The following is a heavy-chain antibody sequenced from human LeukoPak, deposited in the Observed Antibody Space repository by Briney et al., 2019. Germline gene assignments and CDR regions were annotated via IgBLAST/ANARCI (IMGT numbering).Heavy chain of an antibody. V-gene: IGHV3-33*01. CDR1: GFTFSTYG. CDR2: MWYDGSKK. Sequence: PGRSLRLSCGASGFTFSTYGMQGVRQAPGKGLEWVAVMWYDGSKKYYADSVKGRFTVSRDNSKNTLYLEMNSLRAEDTAVYYCARSMAAADYWGQGTLVTVSS. J-gene: IGHJ4*02. CDR3: ARSMAAADY. D-gene: IGHD6-13*01.